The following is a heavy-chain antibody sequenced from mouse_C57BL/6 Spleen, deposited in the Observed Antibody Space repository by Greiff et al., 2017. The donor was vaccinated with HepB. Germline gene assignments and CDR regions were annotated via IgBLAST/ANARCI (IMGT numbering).Heavy chain of an antibody. CDR1: GFTFSDYY. J-gene: IGHJ1*03. D-gene: IGHD1-1*01. CDR3: ARGGSSSWYFDV. V-gene: IGHV5-12*01. CDR2: ITNGGGSA. Sequence: EVKVVESGGGLVQPGGSLKLSCGASGFTFSDYYMYWVRQTPEKRLEWVAYITNGGGSAHYPDTLKGRFTTSRDDAKNTLYLQMSRLKSEDTAMYYCARGGSSSWYFDVWGTGTTVTVSS.